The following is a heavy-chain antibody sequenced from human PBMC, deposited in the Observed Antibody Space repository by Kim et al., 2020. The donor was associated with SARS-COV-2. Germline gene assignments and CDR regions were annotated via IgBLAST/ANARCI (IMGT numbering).Heavy chain of an antibody. CDR2: IYSGGST. V-gene: IGHV3-53*04. J-gene: IGHJ6*02. CDR3: ARDRRGGSYYSYYGMDV. CDR1: GFTVSSNY. Sequence: GGSLRLSCAASGFTVSSNYMSWVRQAPGKGLEWVSVIYSGGSTYYADSVKGRFTISRHNSKNTLYLQMNSLRAEDTAVYYCARDRRGGSYYSYYGMDVWGQGTTVTVSS. D-gene: IGHD1-26*01.